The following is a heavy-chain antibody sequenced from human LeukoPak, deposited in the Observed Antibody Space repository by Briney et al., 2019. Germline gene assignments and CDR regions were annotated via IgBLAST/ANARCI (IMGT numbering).Heavy chain of an antibody. CDR2: ISATGFTT. D-gene: IGHD1-26*01. J-gene: IGHJ4*03. V-gene: IGHV3-23*01. Sequence: GGSLRLSCAASGFTFSSYTMSWVRQAPGKGLEWISLISATGFTTYHTDSVKGRFTISRDNSKSMLYLQMDGLRAEDTAIYFCTKDVQVGPTRGFFDFWGQGTLVTVSS. CDR3: TKDVQVGPTRGFFDF. CDR1: GFTFSSYT.